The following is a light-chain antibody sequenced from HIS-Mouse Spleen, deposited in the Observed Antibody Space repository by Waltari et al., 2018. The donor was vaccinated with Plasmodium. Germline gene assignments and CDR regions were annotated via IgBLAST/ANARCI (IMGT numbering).Light chain of an antibody. CDR3: QSAESNGTYAV. CDR2: KDS. V-gene: IGLV3-25*03. Sequence: SYELTQPPSVSVSPGQTARITCPGDALPKQYAYWCQRKPAQAPVLVIYKDSERASGIPGGCACSRSGTTVTLTSSRVQAEDEAYYYCQSAESNGTYAVFGGRTKLTVL. J-gene: IGLJ3*02. CDR1: ALPKQY.